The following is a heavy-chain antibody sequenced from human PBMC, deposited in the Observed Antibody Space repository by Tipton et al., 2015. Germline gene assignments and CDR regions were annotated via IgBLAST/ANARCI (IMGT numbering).Heavy chain of an antibody. V-gene: IGHV4-34*01. CDR3: ARSRYTVTPDS. Sequence: TLSLTCTVSGGSFNDFYWSWIRQPPGKGLEWVGEINHVGDTNYNPSLKSRVTISVDTSKNQFSLKLSSVTAADTAVYYCARSRYTVTPDSWGQGTLVTVSS. D-gene: IGHD4-17*01. J-gene: IGHJ4*02. CDR2: INHVGDT. CDR1: GGSFNDFY.